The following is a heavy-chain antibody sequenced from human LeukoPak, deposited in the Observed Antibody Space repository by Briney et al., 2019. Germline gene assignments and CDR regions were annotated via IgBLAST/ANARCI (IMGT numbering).Heavy chain of an antibody. J-gene: IGHJ4*02. CDR1: GGSISSYY. V-gene: IGHV4-39*01. Sequence: SETLSLTCTVSGGSISSYYWSWIRQPPGKGLEWIGSIYYSGSTYYNPSLKSRVTISVDTSKNQFSLKLSSVTAADTAVYYCARLTIWGYYFDYWGQGTLVTVSS. D-gene: IGHD7-27*01. CDR2: IYYSGST. CDR3: ARLTIWGYYFDY.